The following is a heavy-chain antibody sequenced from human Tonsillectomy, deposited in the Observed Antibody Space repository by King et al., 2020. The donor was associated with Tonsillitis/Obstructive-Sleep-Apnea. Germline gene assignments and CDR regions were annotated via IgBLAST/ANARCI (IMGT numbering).Heavy chain of an antibody. J-gene: IGHJ4*02. CDR1: GFTFSSYA. D-gene: IGHD4-11*01. Sequence: VQLVESGGGVVQPGRSLRLSCAASGFTFSSYAMHWVRQAPGKGLEWVAVISYDGSNKYYADSVKGRFTISRDNSKNTLYLQMNSLRAEDTAVYYCERGLGSNSPYFDYWGQGTLVTVSS. V-gene: IGHV3-30*04. CDR3: ERGLGSNSPYFDY. CDR2: ISYDGSNK.